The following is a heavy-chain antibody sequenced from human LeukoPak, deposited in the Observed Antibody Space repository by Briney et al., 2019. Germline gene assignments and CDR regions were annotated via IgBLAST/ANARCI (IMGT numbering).Heavy chain of an antibody. J-gene: IGHJ2*01. Sequence: SETLSLTCTVSGGSISSYYWSWIRQPPEKGLEWIGYIYYSGSTNYNPSLKSRVTISVDTSKNQFSLKLSSVTAADTAVYYCAREIKNSSGWYNWYFDLWGRGTLVTVSS. CDR3: AREIKNSSGWYNWYFDL. D-gene: IGHD6-19*01. CDR1: GGSISSYY. CDR2: IYYSGST. V-gene: IGHV4-59*01.